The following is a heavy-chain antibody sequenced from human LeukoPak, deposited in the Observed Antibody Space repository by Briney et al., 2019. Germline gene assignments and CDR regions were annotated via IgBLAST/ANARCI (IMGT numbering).Heavy chain of an antibody. CDR1: GGSISSYY. CDR2: IYYSGST. D-gene: IGHD3-10*01. CDR3: ARVIDGDYYYYGMDV. J-gene: IGHJ6*02. V-gene: IGHV4-59*08. Sequence: SETLSLTCTVSGGSISSYYWSWIRQPPGKGLEWIGYIYYSGSTNYNPSLKSRVTISVDTSKNQFSLKLSSVTAADTAVYYCARVIDGDYYYYGMDVWGQGTTVTVSS.